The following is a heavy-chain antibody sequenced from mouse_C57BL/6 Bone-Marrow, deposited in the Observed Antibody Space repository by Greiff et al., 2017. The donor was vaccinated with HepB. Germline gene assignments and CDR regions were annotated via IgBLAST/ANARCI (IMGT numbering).Heavy chain of an antibody. Sequence: QVQLQQPGAELVRPGTSVKLSCKASGYTFTSYWMHWVKQRPGQGLEWIGVIDPSDSYTNYNQKFKGKATLTVDTSSSTAYIQLSSLTSEDSAVYYCASKGSYWYFDVWGTGTTVTVSS. J-gene: IGHJ1*03. CDR3: ASKGSYWYFDV. CDR2: IDPSDSYT. V-gene: IGHV1-59*01. CDR1: GYTFTSYW.